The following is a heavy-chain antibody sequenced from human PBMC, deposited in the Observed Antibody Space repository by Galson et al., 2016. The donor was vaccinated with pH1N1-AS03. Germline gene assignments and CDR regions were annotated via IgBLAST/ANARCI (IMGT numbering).Heavy chain of an antibody. J-gene: IGHJ4*02. CDR1: GFSLRDHW. CDR3: GRVGRGGSPVGY. Sequence: SLRLSCAASGFSLRDHWMGWFRQAPSKGLEWVTEIKEDGSEKHDVDSVKGRFIIYRDNAKNSLYLQMNSLRADDTAVYYCGRVGRGGSPVGYWGQGTLATVSS. D-gene: IGHD2-15*01. V-gene: IGHV3-7*03. CDR2: IKEDGSEK.